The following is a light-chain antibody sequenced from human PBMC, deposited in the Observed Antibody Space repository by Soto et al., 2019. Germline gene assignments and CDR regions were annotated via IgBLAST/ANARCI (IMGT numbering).Light chain of an antibody. J-gene: IGLJ2*01. V-gene: IGLV2-14*01. CDR2: EVS. Sequence: QSALTQPASVSGSPGQSITISCTGTSGDVGFYIYVSWYQHHPGKVPKLMIYEVSHRPPGVSNRFSGSKSGNTASLTISGLQAEDEADYYCSSYTSSSTLIFGGGTKLTVL. CDR3: SSYTSSSTLI. CDR1: SGDVGFYIY.